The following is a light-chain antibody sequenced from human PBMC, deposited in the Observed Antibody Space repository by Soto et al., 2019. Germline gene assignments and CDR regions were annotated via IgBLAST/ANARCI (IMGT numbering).Light chain of an antibody. CDR1: SSDVGHPYNY. CDR3: MSFVESTSTHWV. J-gene: IGLJ3*02. Sequence: QSVLTQPPAVSAAPGQKVTISCSGSSSDVGHPYNYVSWYQQYPGKAPKLLIFKVNNRPSGISGRFSGSKSGNTASLTISGLQAEDEGDYYCMSFVESTSTHWVLGGGTKVTVL. V-gene: IGLV2-14*01. CDR2: KVN.